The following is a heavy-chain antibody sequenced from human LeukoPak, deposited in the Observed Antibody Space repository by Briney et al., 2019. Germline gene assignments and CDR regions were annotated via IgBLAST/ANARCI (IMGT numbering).Heavy chain of an antibody. J-gene: IGHJ3*02. V-gene: IGHV1-69*13. CDR3: ARATYGSGSYYIYAFDI. CDR1: GGTFSSYA. D-gene: IGHD3-10*01. CDR2: IIPIFGTA. Sequence: GASVKVSCKASGGTFSSYAISWVRQAPGQGLEWMGGIIPIFGTANYAQKFQGRVTITADESTSTAYMELSSLRSEDTAVYYCARATYGSGSYYIYAFDIWAQGTMVTVSS.